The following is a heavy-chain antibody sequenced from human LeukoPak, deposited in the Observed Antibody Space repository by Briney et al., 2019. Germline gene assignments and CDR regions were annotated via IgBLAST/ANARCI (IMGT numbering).Heavy chain of an antibody. CDR3: AKGLLMDYYDSTWPYQPDY. CDR2: ISGSGGST. V-gene: IGHV3-23*01. D-gene: IGHD3-22*01. CDR1: GFTFSSYA. Sequence: PGGSLRLSCAASGFTFSSYAMSWVRQAPGKGLEWVSAISGSGGSTYYADSVKGRFTISRDNSKNTLYLQMNSLRAEDTAVYYCAKGLLMDYYDSTWPYQPDYWGQGTLVTVSS. J-gene: IGHJ4*02.